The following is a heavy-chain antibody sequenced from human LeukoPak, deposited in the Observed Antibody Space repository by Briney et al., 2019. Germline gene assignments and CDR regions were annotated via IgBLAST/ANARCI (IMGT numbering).Heavy chain of an antibody. Sequence: GGSLRLACAASGFSFSSFEMNWVRQAPGKGLGWVSYISSSGSTIYYADSVKGRFAISRDNAKNSLYLQMNSLRAEDTAVYYCARGDWFDPWGQGTLVTVSS. CDR2: ISSSGSTI. D-gene: IGHD1-26*01. CDR1: GFSFSSFE. CDR3: ARGDWFDP. J-gene: IGHJ5*02. V-gene: IGHV3-48*03.